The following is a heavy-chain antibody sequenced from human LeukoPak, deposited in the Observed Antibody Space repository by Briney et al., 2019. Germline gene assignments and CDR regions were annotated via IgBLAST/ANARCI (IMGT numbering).Heavy chain of an antibody. Sequence: SETLSLTCSVSGGSTSSGSYYWSWIRQPAGKGLEWIGRIYNSGSTNYTPSLKSRVTISLDTSKNQFSLKLTSVTAADTAVYYCARTYGSSGYFYDYWGQGTLVTVSS. V-gene: IGHV4-61*02. CDR1: GGSTSSGSYY. CDR2: IYNSGST. CDR3: ARTYGSSGYFYDY. D-gene: IGHD3-22*01. J-gene: IGHJ4*02.